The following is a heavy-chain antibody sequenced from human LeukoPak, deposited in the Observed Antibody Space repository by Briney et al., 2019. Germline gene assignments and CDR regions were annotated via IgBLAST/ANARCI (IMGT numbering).Heavy chain of an antibody. Sequence: SETLSLTCTASGCSISSYYWSWIRQPPGKGLEWIGYIYYTGSTNYNPSLKSRVTISVDTSKNQFSLKLSSVTAADTAVYYCARGNSGSYYGFDYWGQGTLVTASS. CDR2: IYYTGST. CDR3: ARGNSGSYYGFDY. J-gene: IGHJ4*02. CDR1: GCSISSYY. V-gene: IGHV4-59*01. D-gene: IGHD1-26*01.